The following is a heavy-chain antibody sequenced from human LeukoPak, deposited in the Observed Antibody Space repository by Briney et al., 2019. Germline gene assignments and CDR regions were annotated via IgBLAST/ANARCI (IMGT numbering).Heavy chain of an antibody. CDR3: AREVRKIVVVPAALYYYYMDV. CDR2: IYYSGST. V-gene: IGHV4-39*07. J-gene: IGHJ6*03. Sequence: PSETLSLTCTVSGGSISSSSYYWGWIRQPPGKGLEWIGSIYYSGSTYYNPSLKSRVTISVDTSKNQFSLKLSSVTAADTAVYYCAREVRKIVVVPAALYYYYMDVWGKGTTVTVSS. D-gene: IGHD2-2*01. CDR1: GGSISSSSYY.